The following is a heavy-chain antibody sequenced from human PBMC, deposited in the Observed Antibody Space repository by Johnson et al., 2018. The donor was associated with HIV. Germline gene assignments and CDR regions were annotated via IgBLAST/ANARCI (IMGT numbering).Heavy chain of an antibody. CDR3: AREEGTDILTRGDAFDI. D-gene: IGHD3-9*01. Sequence: VQLVESGGGLVRPGGSLRLSCAASEFSVSGNHMTWVRQAPGKGLEWVSVIYSGGSTFYADSVKGRFTISRDNSGNTLYLQMDSLRADDTAVYYCAREEGTDILTRGDAFDIWGQGTMVTVSS. CDR1: EFSVSGNH. J-gene: IGHJ3*02. CDR2: IYSGGST. V-gene: IGHV3-66*01.